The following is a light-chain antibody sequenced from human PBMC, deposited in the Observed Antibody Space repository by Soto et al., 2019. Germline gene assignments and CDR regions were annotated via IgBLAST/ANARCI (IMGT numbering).Light chain of an antibody. CDR3: QQLNSYPIT. CDR1: QGLSSD. Sequence: DIQLTQSPSFLSASVGDRVTITCRANQGLSSDLAWYQQKPGKAPKLLIYAASTLQSGVPSRFSGSGSGTELTLTISSLQPEDFATYYCQQLNSYPITFGQGTRLEIK. CDR2: AAS. V-gene: IGKV1-9*01. J-gene: IGKJ5*01.